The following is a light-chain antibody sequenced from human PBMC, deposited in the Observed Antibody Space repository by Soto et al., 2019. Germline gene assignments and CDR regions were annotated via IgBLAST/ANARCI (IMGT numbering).Light chain of an antibody. J-gene: IGKJ5*01. CDR2: DAS. Sequence: EIVLTQSPATLSLSPGERATLSCRASQSVSSYLAWYQQKPGQAPRLLIYDASNRATGIPARFSGSVSGTDFTLTISSLEPEDFAVYYCQQRSNRPITFGQGTRLEIK. CDR1: QSVSSY. V-gene: IGKV3-11*01. CDR3: QQRSNRPIT.